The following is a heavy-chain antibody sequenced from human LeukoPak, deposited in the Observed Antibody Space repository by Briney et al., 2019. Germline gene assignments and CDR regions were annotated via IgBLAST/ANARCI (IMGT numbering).Heavy chain of an antibody. Sequence: PPGGSLRLSCAASGFTVSSNYMSWVRQAPGKGLEWVSVIYSGGSTYYADSVKGRFTISRDNSKNTLYLQMNSLRAEDTAVYYCARGRGQYYYDSSGYAYYFDYWGQGTLVTVSS. J-gene: IGHJ4*02. V-gene: IGHV3-66*01. D-gene: IGHD3-22*01. CDR3: ARGRGQYYYDSSGYAYYFDY. CDR1: GFTVSSNY. CDR2: IYSGGST.